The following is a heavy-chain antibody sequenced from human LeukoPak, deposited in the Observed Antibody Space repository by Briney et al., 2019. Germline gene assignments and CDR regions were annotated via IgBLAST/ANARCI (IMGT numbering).Heavy chain of an antibody. CDR1: GYTFTSYG. J-gene: IGHJ4*02. Sequence: ASVKVSCKASGYTFTSYGISWVRQAPGQGLEWMGWISAYNGNTNYAQKLQGRVTMTTDTSTSTAYMELRSLRSDDTAVYYCARDSITMVRGVIGYWGQGTLVTVSS. CDR3: ARDSITMVRGVIGY. CDR2: ISAYNGNT. D-gene: IGHD3-10*01. V-gene: IGHV1-18*01.